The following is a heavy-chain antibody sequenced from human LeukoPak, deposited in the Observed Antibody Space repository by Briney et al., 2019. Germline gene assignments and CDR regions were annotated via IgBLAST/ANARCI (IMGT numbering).Heavy chain of an antibody. CDR1: GGSISSGSYY. D-gene: IGHD3-22*01. CDR2: TYTSGST. CDR3: ARANTMIDAFDI. Sequence: PSETLSLTCTVSGGSISSGSYYWSWIRQPAGKGREGIGRTYTSGSTNYNPSLKSRVTISVDPSKNQFSLKLSSVTAADTAVYYCARANTMIDAFDIWGQGTMVTVSS. V-gene: IGHV4-61*02. J-gene: IGHJ3*02.